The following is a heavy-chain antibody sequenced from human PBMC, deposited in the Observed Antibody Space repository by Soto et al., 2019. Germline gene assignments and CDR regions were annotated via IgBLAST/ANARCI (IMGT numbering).Heavy chain of an antibody. J-gene: IGHJ4*02. CDR1: AFTFSNYA. D-gene: IGHD1-26*01. Sequence: PGGSLRLSCAGSAFTFSNYAMAWVRQAPGKGLEWVSSIAGSGGDISYADSVKGRFTISRDNSKSTLFLQVDSLRAEDTAIYYCAKKYYGTYPFDYWGQGTLVTVSS. CDR2: IAGSGGDI. V-gene: IGHV3-23*01. CDR3: AKKYYGTYPFDY.